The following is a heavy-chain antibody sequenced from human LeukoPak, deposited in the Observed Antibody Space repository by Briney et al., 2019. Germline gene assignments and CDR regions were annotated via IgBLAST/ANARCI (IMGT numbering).Heavy chain of an antibody. CDR1: GFTFRSYA. Sequence: GGSLRLSCEASGFTFRSYAMSWVRQAPGKGLEWVSSISGTGESTYYPDSVKGRFTVSRDNSKNTLYLQMNSLRAEDTAVYYCAKDQVSYGDGGFDYWGQGTLVTVSS. D-gene: IGHD4-17*01. CDR3: AKDQVSYGDGGFDY. J-gene: IGHJ4*02. V-gene: IGHV3-23*01. CDR2: ISGTGEST.